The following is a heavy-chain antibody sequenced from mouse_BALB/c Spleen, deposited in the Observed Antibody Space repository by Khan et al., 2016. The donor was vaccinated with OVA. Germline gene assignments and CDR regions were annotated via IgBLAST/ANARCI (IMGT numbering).Heavy chain of an antibody. D-gene: IGHD1-3*01. V-gene: IGHV2-9*02. CDR3: DRLEDI. J-gene: IGHJ2*01. Sequence: VQLQESGPGLVAPSQSLSITCTVSGFSLTSYGVHWVRQPPGKGLEWLGVIWAGGSTTYNSALMSSPSISNDNSKSQVFLKMNSLQTDDTAMYYCDRLEDIWGQGTTLTGSS. CDR1: GFSLTSYG. CDR2: IWAGGST.